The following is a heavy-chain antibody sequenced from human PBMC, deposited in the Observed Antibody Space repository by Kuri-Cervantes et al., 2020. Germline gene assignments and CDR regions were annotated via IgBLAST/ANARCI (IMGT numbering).Heavy chain of an antibody. J-gene: IGHJ6*03. CDR2: ISSSGRTI. V-gene: IGHV3-48*04. Sequence: GESLKISCAASGFTFSKYSMNWVRQAPGKGLEWVSYISSSGRTIYYADSVKGRFTISRDSAKNTLYLQMNSLRAEDTAVYYCARDTVPAAISYYMDVWGKGTTVTVSS. CDR1: GFTFSKYS. D-gene: IGHD2-2*02. CDR3: ARDTVPAAISYYMDV.